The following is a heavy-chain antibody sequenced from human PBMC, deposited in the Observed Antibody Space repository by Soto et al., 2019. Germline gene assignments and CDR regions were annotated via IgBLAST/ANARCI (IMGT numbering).Heavy chain of an antibody. CDR1: GGTVSSYA. J-gene: IGHJ4*02. D-gene: IGHD4-17*01. CDR2: IIPIFGTA. V-gene: IGHV1-69*12. Sequence: QVQLVQSGAEVKKPGSSVKVSCKASGGTVSSYAISWVRQAPGQGLEWMGGIIPIFGTANYAQKFQGRVTITADESASTAYMELSSLGDEDTVVYDYARDPYYGRVRGGFYYWGKGSLVTVSS. CDR3: ARDPYYGRVRGGFYY.